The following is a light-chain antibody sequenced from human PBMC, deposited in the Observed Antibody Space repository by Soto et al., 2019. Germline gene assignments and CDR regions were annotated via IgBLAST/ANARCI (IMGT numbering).Light chain of an antibody. CDR1: QSVGRN. J-gene: IGKJ1*01. V-gene: IGKV3-15*01. CDR3: QHYDNWPPWT. CDR2: GTS. Sequence: EVVMTQSPVTLSVSPGDTATLSCRSSQSVGRNLAWYQQKPGQAPRLLLYGTSTRATGIPARFSGSESGTEFTLTISSLQSEDFALYYCQHYDNWPPWTFGQGTKVDIK.